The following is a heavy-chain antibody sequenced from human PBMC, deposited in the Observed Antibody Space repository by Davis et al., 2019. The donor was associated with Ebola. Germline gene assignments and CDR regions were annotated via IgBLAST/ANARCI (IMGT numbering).Heavy chain of an antibody. Sequence: GESLKISCAASGFTFSSYSMNWVRQAPGKGLEWVSSISSSSSYIYYADSVKGRFTISRDNAKNSLYLQMNSLRAEDTAVYYCARSNIRAVAPTNFDYWGQGTLVTVSS. V-gene: IGHV3-21*01. CDR2: ISSSSSYI. CDR1: GFTFSSYS. D-gene: IGHD6-19*01. J-gene: IGHJ4*02. CDR3: ARSNIRAVAPTNFDY.